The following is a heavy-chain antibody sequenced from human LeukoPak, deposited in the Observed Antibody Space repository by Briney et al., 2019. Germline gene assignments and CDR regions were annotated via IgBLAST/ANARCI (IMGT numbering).Heavy chain of an antibody. D-gene: IGHD2-15*01. CDR3: ARDLGGYPFFMDV. CDR2: LDESGRP. J-gene: IGHJ6*03. Sequence: SETQSLTCSVSGGSTRSGRHHWAWVRQPPGKGLEFIGSLDESGRPYYNAHLKSRVTISEDSSGKQFSLNLSSVTAADTAVYYCARDLGGYPFFMDVWGRGTTVIVSS. V-gene: IGHV4-39*07. CDR1: GGSTRSGRHH.